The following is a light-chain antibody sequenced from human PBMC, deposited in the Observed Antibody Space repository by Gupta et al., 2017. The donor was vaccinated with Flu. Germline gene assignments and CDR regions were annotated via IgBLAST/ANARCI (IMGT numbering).Light chain of an antibody. CDR1: SSNIGNHY. CDR3: GTWDSTLTAVV. V-gene: IGLV1-51*02. Sequence: QSVLTQPPSVSAAPVQKVTISCSGSSSNIGNHYVSWYQQLPGKDPKRLIYEKSERPSGIPDRFSCYKSGTYATRRINGLQTGDEADDYCGTWDSTLTAVVFGGGTKVTVL. J-gene: IGLJ2*01. CDR2: EKS.